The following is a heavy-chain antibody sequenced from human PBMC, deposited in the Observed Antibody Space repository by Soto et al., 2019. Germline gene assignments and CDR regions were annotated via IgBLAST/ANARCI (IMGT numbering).Heavy chain of an antibody. CDR3: ARLTSTYYDFWSGYNFAY. CDR1: GGSISSSSYY. D-gene: IGHD3-3*01. Sequence: SETLSLTCTVSGGSISSSSYYWGWIRQPPGKGLEWIGSIYYSGSTYYNPSLKSRVTISVDTSKNQFSLKLSSVTAADTAVYYCARLTSTYYDFWSGYNFAYWGQGTLVTVSS. CDR2: IYYSGST. J-gene: IGHJ4*02. V-gene: IGHV4-39*01.